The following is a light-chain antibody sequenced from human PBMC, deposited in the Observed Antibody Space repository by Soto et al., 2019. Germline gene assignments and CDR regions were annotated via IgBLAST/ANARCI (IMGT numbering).Light chain of an antibody. CDR1: SSDIGGCDC. CDR3: SSYTSSSTLWV. V-gene: IGLV2-14*01. CDR2: DVS. Sequence: QSALTQPASVSGSPGQSIAISCTGTSSDIGGCDCVSWYQQHPGKAPKLMIYDVSNRPSGVSNRFSGSKSGNTASLTISGLQAEDEADYYCSSYTSSSTLWVFGGGTKLTVL. J-gene: IGLJ3*02.